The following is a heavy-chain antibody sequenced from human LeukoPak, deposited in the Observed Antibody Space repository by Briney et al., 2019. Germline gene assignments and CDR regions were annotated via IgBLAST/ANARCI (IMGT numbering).Heavy chain of an antibody. J-gene: IGHJ4*01. CDR3: ARDWSGPYYFDH. Sequence: PSETLSRTCTVSGGSISSGGYYWTWIRQPPGKGLEWIGYMSQTGSTYYNPSLKSRVTISVDTSKSQFSLKLTSVTAADTAVYYCARDWSGPYYFDHWGQGILVIVSS. CDR2: MSQTGST. V-gene: IGHV4-31*03. D-gene: IGHD3-3*01. CDR1: GGSISSGGYY.